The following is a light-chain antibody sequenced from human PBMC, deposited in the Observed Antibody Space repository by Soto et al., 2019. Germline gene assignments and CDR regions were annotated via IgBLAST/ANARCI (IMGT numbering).Light chain of an antibody. CDR2: DAS. V-gene: IGKV3D-20*01. CDR3: QQYGSSPNT. Sequence: EIVLTQSPATLSLSPGERATLSCGASQSVSSSYLVWYQQKPGLAPRLLIYDASSRATGIPDRFSGSGSGTDFTLTISRLEPEDFAVYYCQQYGSSPNTFGRGTKLEIK. CDR1: QSVSSSY. J-gene: IGKJ2*01.